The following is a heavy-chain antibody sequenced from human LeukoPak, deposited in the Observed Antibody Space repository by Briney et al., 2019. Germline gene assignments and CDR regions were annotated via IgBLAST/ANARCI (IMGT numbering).Heavy chain of an antibody. CDR1: GGSISSYY. D-gene: IGHD5-12*01. Sequence: SETLSLTCTVSGGSISSYYWSWIRQPPGKGLEWIGYIYYSGSTNYNPSLKSRVTISVDTSKNQFSLKLSSVTAADTAVYYCSREASSGYALGYWGQGTLVTVSS. J-gene: IGHJ4*02. V-gene: IGHV4-59*12. CDR2: IYYSGST. CDR3: SREASSGYALGY.